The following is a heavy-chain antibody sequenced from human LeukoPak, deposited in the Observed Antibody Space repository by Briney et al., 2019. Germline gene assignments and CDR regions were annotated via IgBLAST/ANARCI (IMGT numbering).Heavy chain of an antibody. J-gene: IGHJ6*02. V-gene: IGHV1-46*01. CDR3: ASVYNYGMDV. CDR2: LNPSGGST. CDR1: GYTVTSYY. Sequence: PRASVKVSRKASGYTVTSYYMHWERQAPGQGLEWMGILNPSGGSTSYAQKFQGRATLTRATSTSTVYMELSSLRSEDTAVYYCASVYNYGMDVWGQGTTVIVSS.